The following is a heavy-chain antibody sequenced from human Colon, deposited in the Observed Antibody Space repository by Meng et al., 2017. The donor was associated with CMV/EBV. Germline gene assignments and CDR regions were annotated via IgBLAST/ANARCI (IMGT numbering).Heavy chain of an antibody. CDR3: SKLRGLAATATPFDS. CDR2: ISSSSSYI. J-gene: IGHJ4*02. CDR1: GFTFSSYS. V-gene: IGHV3-21*06. D-gene: IGHD6-25*01. Sequence: GESLKISCAASGFTFSSYSMNWVRQAPGKGLEWVSSISSSSSYIYYADSVQGRFTISRDNSNNTLYLQMNSLRAEDTAVYYRSKLRGLAATATPFDSWGQGTLVSVSS.